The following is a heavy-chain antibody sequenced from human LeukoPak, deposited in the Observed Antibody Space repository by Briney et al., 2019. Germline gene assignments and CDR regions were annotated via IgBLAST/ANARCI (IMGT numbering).Heavy chain of an antibody. CDR1: GFTFSIYW. Sequence: PGGSLRLSCAASGFTFSIYWMHWVRQVPGKGLEWVALISYDGSNKYYADFVKGRFTISRDSSKNTLYLQVNSLRAEDTAVYYCAKEGLGSSWYPNYFDYWGQGTLVTVSS. J-gene: IGHJ4*02. CDR3: AKEGLGSSWYPNYFDY. D-gene: IGHD6-13*01. V-gene: IGHV3-30*18. CDR2: ISYDGSNK.